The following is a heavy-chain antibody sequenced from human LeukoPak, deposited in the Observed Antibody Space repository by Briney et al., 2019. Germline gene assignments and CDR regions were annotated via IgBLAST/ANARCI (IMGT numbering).Heavy chain of an antibody. Sequence: GGSLRLSCAASGFTFSSYAMSWVRQAPGKGLEWVSAISGSGGSTYYADSVKGRFTTSRDNSKNTLYLQMNSLRAEDTAVYYCAGRGSGSYFDYWGQGTLVTVSS. D-gene: IGHD3-10*01. CDR1: GFTFSSYA. CDR3: AGRGSGSYFDY. J-gene: IGHJ4*02. V-gene: IGHV3-23*01. CDR2: ISGSGGST.